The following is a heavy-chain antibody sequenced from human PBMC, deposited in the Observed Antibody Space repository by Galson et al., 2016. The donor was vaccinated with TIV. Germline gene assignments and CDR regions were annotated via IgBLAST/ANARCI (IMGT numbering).Heavy chain of an antibody. D-gene: IGHD5-24*01. V-gene: IGHV1-2*02. CDR3: ARVDGFDYGDS. CDR2: INPNTGGT. CDR1: GYMFTDYF. Sequence: SVKVSCKAFGYMFTDYFIHWVRQAPGQGLEWMGWINPNTGGTDYAQKFQGRVTMTSDRSISTAYMEVNNLRSDDTAVYYCARVDGFDYGDSWGQGSPVTVSS. J-gene: IGHJ4*02.